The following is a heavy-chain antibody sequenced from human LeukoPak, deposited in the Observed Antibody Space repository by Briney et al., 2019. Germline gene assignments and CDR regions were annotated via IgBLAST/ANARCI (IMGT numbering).Heavy chain of an antibody. V-gene: IGHV3-21*01. CDR2: ITASSTAI. Sequence: PGGSLRLSCAASGFTFNTYTMNWVRQAPGKGLEWVSSITASSTAIYSADSVKGRFTISRDNAKNFLYLQMNSLRAEDTAVYYCARTYYDILTGYNPYFDHWGQGILVTVSS. D-gene: IGHD3-9*01. CDR3: ARTYYDILTGYNPYFDH. J-gene: IGHJ4*02. CDR1: GFTFNTYT.